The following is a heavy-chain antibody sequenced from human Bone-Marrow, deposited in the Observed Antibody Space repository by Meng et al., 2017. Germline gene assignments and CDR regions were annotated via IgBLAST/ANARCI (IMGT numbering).Heavy chain of an antibody. V-gene: IGHV4-59*01. CDR2: IYYSGST. CDR3: ARAHDYGGNFDY. D-gene: IGHD4-23*01. CDR1: GGSISSYY. J-gene: IGHJ4*02. Sequence: SETLSLTCTVSGGSISSYYWSWIRQPPGKGLEWIGYIYYSGSTNYNPSLKSRVTISVDTSKNQFSLKLISVTAADTAVYYCARAHDYGGNFDYWGQGTLVTVSS.